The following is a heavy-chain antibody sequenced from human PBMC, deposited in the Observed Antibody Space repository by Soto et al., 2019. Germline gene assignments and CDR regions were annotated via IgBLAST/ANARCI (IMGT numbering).Heavy chain of an antibody. CDR1: GFTFSSYA. CDR2: ISYDGSNK. CDR3: ARGIAAVSGDDAFDI. D-gene: IGHD6-13*01. Sequence: QVQLVESGGGVVQPGRSLRLSCAASGFTFSSYAMHWVRQAPGKGLEWVAVISYDGSNKYYADSVKGRFTISRDNSKNTLYLQINSLRAEDTAVYYCARGIAAVSGDDAFDIWGQGTMVTVSS. V-gene: IGHV3-30-3*01. J-gene: IGHJ3*02.